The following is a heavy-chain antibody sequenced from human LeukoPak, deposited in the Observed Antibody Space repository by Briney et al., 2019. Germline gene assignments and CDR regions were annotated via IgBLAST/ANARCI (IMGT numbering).Heavy chain of an antibody. CDR3: ARAHKDCSSTSCPFDY. J-gene: IGHJ4*02. V-gene: IGHV4-59*01. D-gene: IGHD2-2*01. Sequence: SETLSLTCTVSGGFISSYYWSWIRQPPGKGLEWIGYIYYSGSTNYNPSLKSRVTISVDTSKNQFSLKLSSVTAADTAVYYCARAHKDCSSTSCPFDYWGQGTLVTVSS. CDR2: IYYSGST. CDR1: GGFISSYY.